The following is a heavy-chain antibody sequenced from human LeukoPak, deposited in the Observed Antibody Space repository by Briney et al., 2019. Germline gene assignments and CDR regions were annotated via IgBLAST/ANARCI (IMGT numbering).Heavy chain of an antibody. J-gene: IGHJ6*02. Sequence: ASVKVSCKASGYTFTGYYMHWVRQAPGQGLEWMGWINPNSGGTNYAQKFQGRVTMTRDTSISTAYMELSRLRSDDTAVYYCARAPPAGTSYYYYYGMDVWGQGTTVTVSS. CDR3: ARAPPAGTSYYYYYGMDV. CDR1: GYTFTGYY. V-gene: IGHV1-2*02. CDR2: INPNSGGT. D-gene: IGHD2-2*01.